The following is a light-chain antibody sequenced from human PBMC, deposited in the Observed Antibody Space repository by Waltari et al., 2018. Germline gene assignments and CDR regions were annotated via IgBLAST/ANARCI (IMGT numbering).Light chain of an antibody. Sequence: QSALTQPASVSGSPGPSITISCPGTSSDVGGYNYVSWYQQHPGKAPKLMIYEVSRRPSGVSNRFSGSKSGNTASLTISGLQAEDEADYYCSSYTSSTTSVFGTGTKVTVL. CDR3: SSYTSSTTSV. CDR2: EVS. J-gene: IGLJ1*01. V-gene: IGLV2-14*01. CDR1: SSDVGGYNY.